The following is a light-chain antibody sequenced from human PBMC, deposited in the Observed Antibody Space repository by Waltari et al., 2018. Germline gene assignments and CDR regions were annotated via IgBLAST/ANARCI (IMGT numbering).Light chain of an antibody. V-gene: IGLV1-44*01. J-gene: IGLJ2*01. CDR2: SNN. CDR3: ATWDDSLNGRVV. Sequence: QSVLTQPPSASGTPGQRVTISCSRSSSNIGSNTVNWYPHLPGTAPQHLIYSNNPRPSGVPDRFSGSKSVTSASLAISGLQSEDAADYYCATWDDSLNGRVVFGGGTKLTVL. CDR1: SSNIGSNT.